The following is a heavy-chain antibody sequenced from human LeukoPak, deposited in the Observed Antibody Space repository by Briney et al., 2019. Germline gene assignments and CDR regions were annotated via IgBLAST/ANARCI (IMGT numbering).Heavy chain of an antibody. J-gene: IGHJ3*02. V-gene: IGHV4-61*02. Sequence: SETLSLTCTVSGDSINSDDYYWSWIRQPAGKGLEWIGRITSSGSTNYNSSLKSRVPISVDTSKNQFSLKVKSVTAADTAVYFCARVPYSYYSSGAFDIWGQGTMVTVSS. CDR3: ARVPYSYYSSGAFDI. CDR2: ITSSGST. CDR1: GDSINSDDYY. D-gene: IGHD3-10*01.